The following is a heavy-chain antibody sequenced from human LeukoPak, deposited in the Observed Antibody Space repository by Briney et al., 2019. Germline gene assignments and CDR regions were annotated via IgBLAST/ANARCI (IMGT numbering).Heavy chain of an antibody. J-gene: IGHJ3*02. CDR1: GYTLTELS. D-gene: IGHD3-22*01. V-gene: IGHV1-24*01. CDR3: ATGPIVVVITYAFDI. Sequence: ASVRVSCKVSGYTLTELSMHWVRQAPGKGLEWMGGFDPEDGETIYAQKFQGRVTMTEDTSTDTAYMELSSLRSEDTAVYYCATGPIVVVITYAFDIWGQGTMVTVSS. CDR2: FDPEDGET.